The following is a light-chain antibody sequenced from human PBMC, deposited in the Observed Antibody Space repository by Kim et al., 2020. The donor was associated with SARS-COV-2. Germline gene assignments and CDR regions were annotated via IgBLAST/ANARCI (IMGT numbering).Light chain of an antibody. J-gene: IGLJ2*01. CDR3: KSRDSSGKVV. V-gene: IGLV3-19*01. Sequence: SSELTQDPAVSVALGQTVRITCQGDSLRRYYASWYQQKPGHAPVLVIYGKNNRPSGIPDRFSGSSSGNTASLTITGAQAEEEADYYCKSRDSSGKVVFGGGTKMTVL. CDR2: GKN. CDR1: SLRRYY.